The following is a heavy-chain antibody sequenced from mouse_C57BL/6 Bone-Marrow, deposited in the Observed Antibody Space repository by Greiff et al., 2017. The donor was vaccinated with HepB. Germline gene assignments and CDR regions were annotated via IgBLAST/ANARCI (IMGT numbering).Heavy chain of an antibody. CDR1: GYAFSSSW. D-gene: IGHD1-1*01. CDR2: IYPGDGDT. CDR3: ARSSSYVNYFDY. V-gene: IGHV1-82*01. J-gene: IGHJ2*01. Sequence: VQLQQSGPELVKPGASVKISCKASGYAFSSSWMNWVKQRPGKGLEWIGRIYPGDGDTNYNGKFKGKATLTADKSSSTAYMQLSSLTSEDSAVYFCARSSSYVNYFDYWGQGTTLTVSS.